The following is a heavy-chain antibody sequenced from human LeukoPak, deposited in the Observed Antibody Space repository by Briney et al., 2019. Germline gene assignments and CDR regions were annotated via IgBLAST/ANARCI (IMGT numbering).Heavy chain of an antibody. CDR2: TYYRSKWYN. J-gene: IGHJ4*02. D-gene: IGHD6-19*01. CDR3: ARDFGTTGWHTFDY. Sequence: SQTLSLTCVVSGDSVSIKNGAWNWIRQSPSRGLEWQGRTYYRSKWYNDYAESMEGRMTISQDTSKNQYSLHLNSVTPDDTAVYYCARDFGTTGWHTFDYWGQGTLVTVSS. V-gene: IGHV6-1*01. CDR1: GDSVSIKNGA.